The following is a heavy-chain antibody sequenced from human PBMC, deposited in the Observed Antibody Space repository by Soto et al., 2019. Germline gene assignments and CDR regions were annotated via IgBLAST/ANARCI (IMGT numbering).Heavy chain of an antibody. J-gene: IGHJ2*01. CDR2: IHGGADYT. V-gene: IGHV3-23*01. Sequence: EVQLLESGGGLVQPGGSLRLSCAASGFTFSCCAMSWVRQAPGRGLEWVSTIHGGADYTHYTDSVKGRFTISRDNSRNTVFLQMNSLTAGGTAIYYCAKNRGPGSYPNWSFNVWGLGTPVTVSS. CDR3: AKNRGPGSYPNWSFNV. CDR1: GFTFSCCA. D-gene: IGHD1-26*01.